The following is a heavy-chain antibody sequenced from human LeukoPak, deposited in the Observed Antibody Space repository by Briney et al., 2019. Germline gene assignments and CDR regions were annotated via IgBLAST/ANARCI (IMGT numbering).Heavy chain of an antibody. V-gene: IGHV3-33*01. D-gene: IGHD3-16*01. CDR1: GFTFSSYG. J-gene: IGHJ3*02. CDR2: ILNEGSQE. Sequence: HTGGSLRLSCAASGFTFSSYGMHWVRQAPGKGLEWVAVILNEGSQEKYADSVKGRFTISRDNSKNTLFLQMNSLRAEDTAVYYCARDDALGDNALDIWGQGTMVTVSS. CDR3: ARDDALGDNALDI.